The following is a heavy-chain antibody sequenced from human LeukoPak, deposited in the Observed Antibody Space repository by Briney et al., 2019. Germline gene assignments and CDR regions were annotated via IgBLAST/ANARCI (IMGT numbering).Heavy chain of an antibody. J-gene: IGHJ4*02. CDR2: ISYDGSNK. D-gene: IGHD3-16*02. CDR1: GFTFSSYG. CDR3: AKPITFGGVIAHDIDY. V-gene: IGHV3-30*18. Sequence: RGSLRLSCAASGFTFSSYGMHWVRQAPGKGLEWVAVISYDGSNKYYADSVKGRFTISRDNSKNTLYLQMNSLRAEDTAVYYCAKPITFGGVIAHDIDYWGQGTLVTVSS.